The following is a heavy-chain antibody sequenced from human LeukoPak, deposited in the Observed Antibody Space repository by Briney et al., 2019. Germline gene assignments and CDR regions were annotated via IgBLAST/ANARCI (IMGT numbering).Heavy chain of an antibody. D-gene: IGHD6-19*01. CDR2: IGRRDNNR. Sequence: PGGSLRLSCAASGFTFDRYTIHWVRQPPGKGLEWVSLIGRRDNNRYYADSVRGRFTISRDNSRNSLYLQMNSLRTEDTALYYCAKEHSRGWPNLDSWGRGTLVTVSS. J-gene: IGHJ4*02. CDR3: AKEHSRGWPNLDS. CDR1: GFTFDRYT. V-gene: IGHV3-43*01.